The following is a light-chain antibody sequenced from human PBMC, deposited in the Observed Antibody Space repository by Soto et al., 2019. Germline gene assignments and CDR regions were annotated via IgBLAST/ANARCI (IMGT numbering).Light chain of an antibody. CDR2: EGN. V-gene: IGLV2-23*01. CDR3: CSYAVLKV. Sequence: QSALTQPASVSGSPGQSITISCTGTSSDVGSYNLVSWYQQHPGKAPKLMIYEGNKRPSGVSNRFSGSKSGNTASLTISGLQAEDEADYYCCSYAVLKVFGGGTKLTVL. CDR1: SSDVGSYNL. J-gene: IGLJ3*02.